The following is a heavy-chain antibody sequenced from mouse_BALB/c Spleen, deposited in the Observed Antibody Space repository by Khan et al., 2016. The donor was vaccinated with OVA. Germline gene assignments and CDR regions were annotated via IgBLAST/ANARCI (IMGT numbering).Heavy chain of an antibody. J-gene: IGHJ2*01. CDR3: SIFDYDVIDH. CDR1: GFSITSDYS. CDR2: MHFSGRT. D-gene: IGHD2-4*01. Sequence: EVKLEESGPDLVEPSQSLSLTCTVTGFSITSDYSWHWIRQFPGNKLEWLGYMHFSGRTNYNPSLKSRISITRDSSRNQFFLQLNSVTTEDSATYYCSIFDYDVIDHWGQGTTLTVSS. V-gene: IGHV3-1*02.